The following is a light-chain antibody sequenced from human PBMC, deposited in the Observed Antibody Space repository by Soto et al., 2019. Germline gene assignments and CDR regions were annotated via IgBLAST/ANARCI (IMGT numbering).Light chain of an antibody. CDR2: DVS. J-gene: IGLJ2*01. CDR1: SSDVGSYNY. V-gene: IGLV2-14*01. Sequence: QSALTQPASVSGSPGQSITISCTGTSSDVGSYNYVSWYQQYPGKPPKLMIYDVSNRPSGVSYRFSGSKSGNTASLTISGLQSEDEADYYCSSYTTSITHVVFGGGTKVTVL. CDR3: SSYTTSITHVV.